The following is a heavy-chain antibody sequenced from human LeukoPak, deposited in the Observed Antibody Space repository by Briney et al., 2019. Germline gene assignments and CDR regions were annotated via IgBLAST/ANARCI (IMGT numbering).Heavy chain of an antibody. CDR1: GGTFSSYA. J-gene: IGHJ6*03. CDR3: ARAPRPDIVVVPAAINYYYMDV. D-gene: IGHD2-2*02. V-gene: IGHV1-69*13. CDR2: IIPIFGTA. Sequence: SVKVSRKASGGTFSSYAISWVRQAPGQGLEWMGGIIPIFGTANYAQKFQGRVTITADESTSTAYMELSSLRSEDTAVYYCARAPRPDIVVVPAAINYYYMDVWGKGTTVTVSS.